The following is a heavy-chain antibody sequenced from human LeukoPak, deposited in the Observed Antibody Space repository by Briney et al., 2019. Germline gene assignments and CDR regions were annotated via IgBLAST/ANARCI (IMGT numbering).Heavy chain of an antibody. J-gene: IGHJ3*01. CDR3: ARRGMGDVFDL. Sequence: GESLKISCEGSAHCFVGYWFGWVRQLPGKGLEWMGIIYPDDSHTIYSPYFLGQVTISADKSIYTAYLQSNSLKASDTAMYFCARRGMGDVFDLWARGTVLTVSS. D-gene: IGHD3-16*01. CDR2: IYPDDSHT. V-gene: IGHV5-51*01. CDR1: AHCFVGYW.